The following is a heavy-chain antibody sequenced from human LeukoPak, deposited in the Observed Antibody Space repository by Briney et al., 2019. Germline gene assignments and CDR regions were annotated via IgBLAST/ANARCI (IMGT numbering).Heavy chain of an antibody. CDR2: INTDGSST. J-gene: IGHJ4*02. CDR3: SRDRLGGLDY. V-gene: IGHV3-74*01. D-gene: IGHD5-12*01. Sequence: GGSLRLSRAASGLTYSSDWMHWVRQAPGEGVVWVSRINTDGSSTSYADSVKRRLTISRDNAKNTLYLQMNSLRPEDTAVYYCSRDRLGGLDYWGQGTLVTVSS. CDR1: GLTYSSDW.